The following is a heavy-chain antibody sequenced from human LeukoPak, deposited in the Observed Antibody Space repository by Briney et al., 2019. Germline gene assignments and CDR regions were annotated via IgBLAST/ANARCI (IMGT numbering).Heavy chain of an antibody. J-gene: IGHJ6*02. V-gene: IGHV1-2*06. Sequence: ASVKVSCKASGYTFTGYYMHWVRQAPGQGLEWMGRINPNSGGTNYAQKLQGRVTMTTDTSTSTAYMELRSLRSDDTAVYYCARDLRITIFGVASERMDVWGQGTTVTVSS. CDR1: GYTFTGYY. CDR3: ARDLRITIFGVASERMDV. D-gene: IGHD3-3*01. CDR2: INPNSGGT.